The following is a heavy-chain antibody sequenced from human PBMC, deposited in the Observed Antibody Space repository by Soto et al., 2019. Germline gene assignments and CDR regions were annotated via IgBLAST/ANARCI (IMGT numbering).Heavy chain of an antibody. V-gene: IGHV1-69*01. CDR3: AREGLVLVPTTVNSDYYYSAMDV. D-gene: IGHD2-2*01. J-gene: IGHJ6*02. CDR2: IPRSATS. Sequence: IPRSATSNYAQKFQGRVTITADESTNTAYMELSSLRSEDTAVYYCAREGLVLVPTTVNSDYYYSAMDVWGQGTTVTVSS.